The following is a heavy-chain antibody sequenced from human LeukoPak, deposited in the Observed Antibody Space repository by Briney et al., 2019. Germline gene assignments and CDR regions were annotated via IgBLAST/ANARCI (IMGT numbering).Heavy chain of an antibody. CDR1: GGSISSYY. Sequence: SETLSLTCTVSGGSISSYYWTWIRQPAGKGLEWIGRFYSTGSTNYNPSLKSRVTMSVDTSKNQFSLKLSSVTAADTAVYYCARSIIVVVAAGALDIWGQGTMVTVSS. J-gene: IGHJ3*02. D-gene: IGHD2-21*02. CDR2: FYSTGST. V-gene: IGHV4-4*07. CDR3: ARSIIVVVAAGALDI.